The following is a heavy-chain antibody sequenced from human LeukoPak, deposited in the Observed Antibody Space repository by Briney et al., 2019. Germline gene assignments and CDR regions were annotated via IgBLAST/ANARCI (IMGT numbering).Heavy chain of an antibody. Sequence: TVKVSCKASGGTFSSYAISWVRQAPGQGLEWMGGIIPIFGTANYAQKFQGRVTITADESTSTAYMELSSLRSEDTAVYYCASRQQKYYYYYGMDVWGQGTTVTVSS. CDR3: ASRQQKYYYYYGMDV. J-gene: IGHJ6*02. CDR2: IIPIFGTA. CDR1: GGTFSSYA. V-gene: IGHV1-69*13.